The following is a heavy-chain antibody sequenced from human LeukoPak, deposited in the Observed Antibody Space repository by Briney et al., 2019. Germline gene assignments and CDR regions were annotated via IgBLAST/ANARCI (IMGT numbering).Heavy chain of an antibody. CDR3: ASYVMGGVAPRLSYYFDY. D-gene: IGHD3-3*01. V-gene: IGHV1-69*05. J-gene: IGHJ4*02. CDR2: IIPIFGTA. Sequence: ASVKVSCKASGGTFSSYAISWVRQAPGQGLEWMGGIIPIFGTANYAQKFQGRVTITTDESTSTAYMELSSLRSEDTAVYYCASYVMGGVAPRLSYYFDYWGQGTLVTVSS. CDR1: GGTFSSYA.